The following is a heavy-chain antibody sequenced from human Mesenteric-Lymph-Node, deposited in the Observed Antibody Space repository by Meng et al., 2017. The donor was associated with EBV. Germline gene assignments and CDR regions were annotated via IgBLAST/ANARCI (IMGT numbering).Heavy chain of an antibody. J-gene: IGHJ5*02. V-gene: IGHV4-61*01. Sequence: QGHRQRPGPGLVKPSETLSRPCTVSGGSVSSGSYFWSWIRQPPGKGLEWIGYIYYSGSPNYNPSLNSRVTISVDTSKNQFSLKLGSVTAADTAVYYCATCSRRPSCWFDPWGQGTLVTAPQ. CDR3: ATCSRRPSCWFDP. CDR2: IYYSGSP. CDR1: GGSVSSGSYF. D-gene: IGHD2-8*01.